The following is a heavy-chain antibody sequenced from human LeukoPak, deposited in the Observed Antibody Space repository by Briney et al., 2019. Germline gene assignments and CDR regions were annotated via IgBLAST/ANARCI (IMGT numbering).Heavy chain of an antibody. CDR2: INHSGST. D-gene: IGHD3-16*02. J-gene: IGHJ4*02. CDR1: GGSFSGYY. CDR3: ARGSHYVWGSYRCYFDY. V-gene: IGHV4-34*01. Sequence: SETLSLTCAVYGGSFSGYYWSWIRQPPGKGLEWIGEINHSGSTNYNPSLKSRVTISVDTSKNQFSLKLSSVTAADTAVYYCARGSHYVWGSYRCYFDYWGQGTLVTVSS.